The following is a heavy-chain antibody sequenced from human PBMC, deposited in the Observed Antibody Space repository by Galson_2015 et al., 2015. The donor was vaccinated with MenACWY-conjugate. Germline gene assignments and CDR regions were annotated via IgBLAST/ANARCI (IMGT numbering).Heavy chain of an antibody. J-gene: IGHJ5*02. CDR3: GRIGTPFNFGPP. V-gene: IGHV3-74*01. CDR2: LCGDGSGK. Sequence: SLRLSCAASGFTFSDYCMHWVRHAPGKGLVWVSRLCGDGSGKTYAGSVKGRFSISMDNAKTTLYLQMNSLRAEDTAMYYCGRIGTPFNFGPPRGQGTRVPVSS. D-gene: IGHD1-14*01. CDR1: GFTFSDYC.